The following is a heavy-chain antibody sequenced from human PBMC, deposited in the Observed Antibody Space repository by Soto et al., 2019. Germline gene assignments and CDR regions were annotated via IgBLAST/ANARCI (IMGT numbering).Heavy chain of an antibody. D-gene: IGHD6-13*01. J-gene: IGHJ4*01. Sequence: SETLSLTCTISGDSIGTRYWSWIRQPPGKGLEFIGETHHSRGTNYNPSLRSRVTMSLDKSKNQLSLILYSVTAADTGVYYCARYSAASGTYYFDYWGQGTLVTVSS. CDR1: GDSIGTRY. CDR2: THHSRGT. CDR3: ARYSAASGTYYFDY. V-gene: IGHV4-4*02.